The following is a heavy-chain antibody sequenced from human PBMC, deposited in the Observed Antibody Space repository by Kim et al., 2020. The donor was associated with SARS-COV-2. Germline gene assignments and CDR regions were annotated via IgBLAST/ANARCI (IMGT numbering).Heavy chain of an antibody. CDR3: TPALTGYFNH. J-gene: IGHJ4*02. V-gene: IGHV1-69*13. CDR1: GDTFSNYA. Sequence: SVKVSCNPSGDTFSNYAFNWVRQAPGQGLEWMGGIIPFFGTSNYAQKFQGRVTITADESTSTAYMELSSLSSEDTAVYYCTPALTGYFNHWGQGTAVTVTS. CDR2: IIPFFGTS. D-gene: IGHD2-15*01.